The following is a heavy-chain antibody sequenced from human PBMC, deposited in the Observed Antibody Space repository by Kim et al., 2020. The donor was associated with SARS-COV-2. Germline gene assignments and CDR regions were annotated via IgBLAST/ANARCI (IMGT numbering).Heavy chain of an antibody. CDR3: GRVPFVAAATHSP. V-gene: IGHV1-2*02. J-gene: IGHJ5*02. CDR2: INPNSGGT. D-gene: IGHD6-13*01. CDR1: GYTFTGYY. Sequence: ASVKVSCKASGYTFTGYYMHWVRQAPGQGLEWMGWINPNSGGTNYAQKFQGRVTMTRDTSISTAYMELSRLRSDDTAVYYCGRVPFVAAATHSPWGQGTLVTVSS.